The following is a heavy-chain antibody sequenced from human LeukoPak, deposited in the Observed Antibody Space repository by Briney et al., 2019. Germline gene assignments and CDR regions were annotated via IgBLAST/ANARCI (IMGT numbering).Heavy chain of an antibody. J-gene: IGHJ6*02. CDR3: SRSVPAAFMDV. D-gene: IGHD2-2*01. CDR1: GYTFTSHG. V-gene: IGHV1-18*01. CDR2: ISAYNGNT. Sequence: VQASCQASGYTFTSHGISWVRQAPGQGLEWMGWISAYNGNTNYAQKLQGRVTMTTDTSTSTAYMELRSLRSDDTAVYYCSRSVPAAFMDVWGQGTTVTVSS.